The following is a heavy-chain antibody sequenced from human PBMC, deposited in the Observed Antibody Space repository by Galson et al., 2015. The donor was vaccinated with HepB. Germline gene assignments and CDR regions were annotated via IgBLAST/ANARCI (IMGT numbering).Heavy chain of an antibody. J-gene: IGHJ6*02. CDR1: GFTFSSSV. V-gene: IGHV1-58*02. CDR2: IVVGTDNT. Sequence: SVKVSCKASGFTFSSSVISWVRQVRGQRLEWIGWIVVGTDNTSYAQNFQERVAIIRDMSTSTAYMELTSLRSEDTAVYYCATGFFMDVWGPGTTVIVSS. CDR3: ATGFFMDV. D-gene: IGHD3-3*01.